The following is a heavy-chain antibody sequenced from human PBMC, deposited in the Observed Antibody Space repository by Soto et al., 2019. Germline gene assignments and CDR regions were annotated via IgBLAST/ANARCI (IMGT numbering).Heavy chain of an antibody. D-gene: IGHD6-25*01. CDR2: ISFDGSRN. CDR1: EFTFNSYP. J-gene: IGHJ6*02. CDR3: ATLPGPWAAVLSLDPGVGREPVSDADL. V-gene: IGHV3-30-3*01. Sequence: QMQLVGSGGGVVQPGGSLRLSCAASEFTFNSYPIHWVHQAPEKGLVWVEEISFDGSRNYYADSVKGPFFISKHNSKNISSLQMYVRRGQGSAVHYCATLPGPWAAVLSLDPGVGREPVSDADLWGQGTAVTVSS.